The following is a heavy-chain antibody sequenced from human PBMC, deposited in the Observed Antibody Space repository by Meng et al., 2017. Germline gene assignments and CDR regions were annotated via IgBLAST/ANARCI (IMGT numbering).Heavy chain of an antibody. CDR1: GGSISSGGYY. CDR2: IYYSGST. J-gene: IGHJ5*02. D-gene: IGHD4-17*01. V-gene: IGHV4-31*03. Sequence: QVQLQESGPGLVKPSQTLSLTCTVAGGSISSGGYYWSWIRQHPGKGLEWIGYIYYSGSTYYNPSLKSRVTISVDTSKNQFSLKLSSATAADTAVYYCARSLTVTTVWFDPWGQGTLVTVSS. CDR3: ARSLTVTTVWFDP.